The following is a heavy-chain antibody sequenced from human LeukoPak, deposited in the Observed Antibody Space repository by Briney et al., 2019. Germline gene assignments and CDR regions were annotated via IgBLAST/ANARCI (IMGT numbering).Heavy chain of an antibody. CDR3: ARTYDFWSGYYLY. CDR1: GGSISSYY. J-gene: IGHJ4*02. V-gene: IGHV4-59*08. Sequence: SETLSLTCTVSGGSISSYYWSWIRQPPGKGLEWIGYIYYSGSTNYNPSLKSRVTISVDTSKNQFSLKLSSVTAADTAVYYCARTYDFWSGYYLYWGQGTLVTVST. CDR2: IYYSGST. D-gene: IGHD3-3*01.